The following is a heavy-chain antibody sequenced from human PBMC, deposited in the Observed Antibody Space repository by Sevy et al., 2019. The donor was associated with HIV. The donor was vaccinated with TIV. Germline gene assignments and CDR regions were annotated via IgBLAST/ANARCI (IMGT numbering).Heavy chain of an antibody. CDR1: GFTFSRSG. J-gene: IGHJ4*02. CDR3: VKTPLGRVSGTGY. Sequence: GGSLRLSCAASGFTFSRSGMHWVRQAPGKGLEWLTFIRFDGSAKYYADSVKGRFTISRDNSKNTLYFQMNSLRPEDTAVYYCVKTPLGRVSGTGYWGQGTLVTVSS. D-gene: IGHD3-9*01. CDR2: IRFDGSAK. V-gene: IGHV3-30*02.